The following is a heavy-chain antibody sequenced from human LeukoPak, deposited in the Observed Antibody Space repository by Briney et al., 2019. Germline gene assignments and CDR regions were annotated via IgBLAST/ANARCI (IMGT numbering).Heavy chain of an antibody. J-gene: IGHJ4*02. CDR3: ASSYGNSLAY. V-gene: IGHV5-51*01. D-gene: IGHD4-11*01. Sequence: GESLKISCKGSGYSFANYWIGWVRQMPGKSLEWMGIIYPGDSDTRYSPSFQGQVTISADKSISTAYLQWSGLKASDTAMYYCASSYGNSLAYWGQGTLVTVSS. CDR2: IYPGDSDT. CDR1: GYSFANYW.